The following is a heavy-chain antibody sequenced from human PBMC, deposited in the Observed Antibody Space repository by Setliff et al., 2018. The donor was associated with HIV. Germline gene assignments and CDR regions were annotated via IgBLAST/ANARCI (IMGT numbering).Heavy chain of an antibody. V-gene: IGHV1-69*10. CDR1: GGTFSSYS. CDR2: IIIG. CDR3: TRGRGIIGALVY. D-gene: IGHD2-21*01. J-gene: IGHJ4*02. Sequence: SVKVSCKASGGTFSSYSVTWVRQAPGQGLEWMGGIIIGNYAQRFQGRVTITADESTSTAYMELYNLRSEDTAMYYCTRGRGIIGALVYWGQGTLVTVS.